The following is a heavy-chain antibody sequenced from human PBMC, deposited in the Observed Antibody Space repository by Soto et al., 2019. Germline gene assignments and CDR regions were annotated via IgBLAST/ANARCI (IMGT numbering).Heavy chain of an antibody. D-gene: IGHD3-10*01. CDR1: GYSFTSSC. V-gene: IGHV5-10-1*01. CDR2: IDPSGSYT. Sequence: GESLKISCTGSGYSFTSSCISWLRQMPGKGLEWMGRIDPSGSYTNYSPSFQGHVTISADKSISTAYLQLSSLKASDTAMYYCARHERYGSGSYYNAWFDPWGQGTLVTVSS. J-gene: IGHJ5*02. CDR3: ARHERYGSGSYYNAWFDP.